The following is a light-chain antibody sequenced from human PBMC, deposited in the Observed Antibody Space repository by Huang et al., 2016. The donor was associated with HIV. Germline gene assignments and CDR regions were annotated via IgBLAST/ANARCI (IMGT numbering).Light chain of an antibody. CDR3: QQGTT. V-gene: IGKV3-11*01. Sequence: EIVLTQSQATLSLSPGERATLSCRASQSGGNSLAWYQQKPGHTPRLLIYHASDRASGIPARFGGSVSGADFTLTISSLEPEDFAVYYCQQGTTFGPGTRVDIK. CDR2: HAS. J-gene: IGKJ3*01. CDR1: QSGGNS.